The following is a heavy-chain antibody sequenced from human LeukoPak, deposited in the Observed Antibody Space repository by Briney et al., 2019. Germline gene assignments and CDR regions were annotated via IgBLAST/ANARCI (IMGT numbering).Heavy chain of an antibody. V-gene: IGHV4-4*07. D-gene: IGHD2-8*02. CDR2: FCTTGST. CDR1: GGAISRWC. CDR3: ARHRVGHCTSVTCPTFEC. Sequence: SETLSLTCTVSGGAISRWCWSWLRQPAGKGLEWIGRFCTTGSTNYSPSLKSRVTMSVDTSKNQFSLKLTSVTAADTAVYYCARHRVGHCTSVTCPTFECWGQGTLVTVSS. J-gene: IGHJ4*02.